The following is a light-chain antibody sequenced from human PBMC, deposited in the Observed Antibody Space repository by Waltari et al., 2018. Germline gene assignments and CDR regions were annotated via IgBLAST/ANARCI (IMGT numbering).Light chain of an antibody. CDR3: QCYDSRLSGVV. CDR2: ANS. CDR1: RPTLGEGYD. J-gene: IGLJ2*01. Sequence: QSVLTQPPSVSGAPGQGVTISCTGTRPTLGEGYDVHGYQQVPGTAPKGLIYANSNRPAGVPDRFSGSKSGTSASLAITGLQAEDEADYYCQCYDSRLSGVVFGGGTKLTVL. V-gene: IGLV1-40*01.